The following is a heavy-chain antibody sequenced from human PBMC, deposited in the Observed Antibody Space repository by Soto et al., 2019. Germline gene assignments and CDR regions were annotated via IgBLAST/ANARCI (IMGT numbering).Heavy chain of an antibody. J-gene: IGHJ5*02. D-gene: IGHD1-26*01. V-gene: IGHV1-69*12. CDR2: IIPIFGTA. CDR1: GGTFSSYA. CDR3: ARDRQSIVGATTPHWFDP. Sequence: QVQLVQSGAEVKKPGSSVKVSCKASGGTFSSYAISWVRQAPGQGLEWMGGIIPIFGTANYAQKFQGRVTITADESTITAYMELSSLRSEDTAVYYCARDRQSIVGATTPHWFDPWGQGTLVTVSS.